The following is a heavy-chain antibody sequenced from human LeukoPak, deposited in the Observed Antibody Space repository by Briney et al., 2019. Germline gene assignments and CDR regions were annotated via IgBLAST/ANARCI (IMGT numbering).Heavy chain of an antibody. CDR1: GFTFSSYS. D-gene: IGHD5-18*01. CDR2: ISSSTSYI. V-gene: IGHV3-21*01. Sequence: GGSLRLSCAASGFTFSSYSMNWVRQAPGKGLEWVSSISSSTSYIYYADSVKGRFTISRDNSKNTLYLQMNSLRAEDTAVYYCARDLDTAMSQDYWGQGSLVTVSS. CDR3: ARDLDTAMSQDY. J-gene: IGHJ4*01.